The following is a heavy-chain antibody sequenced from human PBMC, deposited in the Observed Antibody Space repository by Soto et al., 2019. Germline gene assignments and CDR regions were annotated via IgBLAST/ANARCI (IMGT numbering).Heavy chain of an antibody. D-gene: IGHD6-19*01. Sequence: EVQLVESGGGLVQPGGSLRLSCEASGFTFSSYNMNWVRQAPGKGLEWVSYISSSSSTIYYADSVKGRFTISRDNAKNSRYLQMNSLRAEDTAVYYCARSSQWLVGGLDYWGQGTLVTVSS. CDR2: ISSSSSTI. CDR1: GFTFSSYN. V-gene: IGHV3-48*01. J-gene: IGHJ4*02. CDR3: ARSSQWLVGGLDY.